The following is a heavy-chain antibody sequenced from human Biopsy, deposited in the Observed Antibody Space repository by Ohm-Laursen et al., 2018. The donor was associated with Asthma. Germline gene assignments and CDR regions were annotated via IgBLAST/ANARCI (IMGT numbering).Heavy chain of an antibody. CDR1: GGTFSNFA. Sequence: SVTVSCKAPGGTFSNFAISWVRQAPGQGLEWLGGIMTVFGTTNYAQKFQGRVTITADESTSTAYMEVTSLRSEDTAIYYCARCQVGYSSGWSLLLKKIYYSGMDVWGQGTAVTDSS. V-gene: IGHV1-69*13. J-gene: IGHJ6*02. CDR2: IMTVFGTT. D-gene: IGHD6-19*01. CDR3: ARCQVGYSSGWSLLLKKIYYSGMDV.